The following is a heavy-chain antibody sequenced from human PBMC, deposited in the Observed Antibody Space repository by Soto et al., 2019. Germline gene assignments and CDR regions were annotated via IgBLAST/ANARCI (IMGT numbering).Heavy chain of an antibody. CDR3: AREPYDYDRSDHFDY. CDR2: IYYSGGT. CDR1: GGSISSGDYY. Sequence: SETLSLTCTVSGGSISSGDYYWNWIRQPPGKGLEWIGFIYYSGGTYHNPSLKSRVTISVDTSKNQFSLRLTSVTAADTAAYFCAREPYDYDRSDHFDYWGQGTLVTVSS. D-gene: IGHD3-22*01. J-gene: IGHJ4*02. V-gene: IGHV4-30-4*01.